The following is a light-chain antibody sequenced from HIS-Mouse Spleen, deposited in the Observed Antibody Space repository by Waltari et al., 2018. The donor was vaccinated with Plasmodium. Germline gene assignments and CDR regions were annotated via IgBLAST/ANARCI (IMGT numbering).Light chain of an antibody. CDR1: QGIRSY. J-gene: IGKJ4*01. Sequence: AIRMTQSPSSFSASTGDRVTITRRASQGIRSYLAWYQQKPGKAPKLLIYAASTLQSGVPSRFGGSGSGADFTLTISCLQSEDFATYYCQQYYSYPLTFGGGTKVEIK. V-gene: IGKV1-8*01. CDR2: AAS. CDR3: QQYYSYPLT.